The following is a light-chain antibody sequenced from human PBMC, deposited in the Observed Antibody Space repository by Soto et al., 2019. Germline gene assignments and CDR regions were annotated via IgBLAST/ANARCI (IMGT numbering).Light chain of an antibody. V-gene: IGKV1-17*01. J-gene: IGKJ2*02. Sequence: IQLTQSPSSLSASVGDRVTITCRASQDIRNDLGWFQQKPGEAPKGLIFGTSSLQSGVPSRFSGSGSGTEFTLTISSLQPEDFATYYCLQHNSYPRTFGQGTKLEVK. CDR3: LQHNSYPRT. CDR1: QDIRND. CDR2: GTS.